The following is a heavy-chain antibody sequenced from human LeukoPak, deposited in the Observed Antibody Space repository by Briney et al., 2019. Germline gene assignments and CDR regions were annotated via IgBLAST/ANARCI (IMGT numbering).Heavy chain of an antibody. J-gene: IGHJ4*02. Sequence: SETLSLTCTVSGESISGYYWSWIRQPPGKGLEWIGYIYYSGSTNYNPSLKSRVTISVDTSKNQFSLKLSSVTAAGTAVYYCARGVVIAPQTFDYWGQGTLVTVSS. V-gene: IGHV4-59*01. D-gene: IGHD2-21*01. CDR1: GESISGYY. CDR3: ARGVVIAPQTFDY. CDR2: IYYSGST.